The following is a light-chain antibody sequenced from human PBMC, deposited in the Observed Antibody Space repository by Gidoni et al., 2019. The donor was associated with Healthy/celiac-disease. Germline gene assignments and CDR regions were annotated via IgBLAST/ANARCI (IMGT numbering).Light chain of an antibody. J-gene: IGLJ2*01. CDR2: EVS. CDR1: SSDVGSYNL. CDR3: CSYAGSSTFGVV. V-gene: IGLV2-23*02. Sequence: QSALTQPASVSGSPGQSITISCTGISSDVGSYNLVSWYQQHPGKAPKLMIYEVSKRPSGVSNRFSGSKSGNSASLTISGLQAEDEADYYCCSYAGSSTFGVVFGGGTKLTVL.